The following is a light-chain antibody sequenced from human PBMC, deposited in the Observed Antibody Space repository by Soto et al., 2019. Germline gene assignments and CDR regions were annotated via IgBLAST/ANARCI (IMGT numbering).Light chain of an antibody. V-gene: IGKV1-5*01. Sequence: DIQMTQSPSTLSASIGDRVTITCRASQSITTFLAWYQQKPGKAPQILIYDASKLEPGVPSRLSGGGSGTEFTLTISSLQPDDFATYYCKQYSTYPLTFGGGTRWIS. CDR2: DAS. CDR3: KQYSTYPLT. CDR1: QSITTF. J-gene: IGKJ4*01.